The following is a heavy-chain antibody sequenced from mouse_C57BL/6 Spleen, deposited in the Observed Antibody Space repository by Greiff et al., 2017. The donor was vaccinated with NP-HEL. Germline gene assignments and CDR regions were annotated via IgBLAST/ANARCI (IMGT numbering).Heavy chain of an antibody. D-gene: IGHD1-1*01. CDR1: GYAFSSYW. Sequence: QVQLQQSGAELVKPGASVKISCKASGYAFSSYWMNWVKQRPGKGLEWIGQIYPGDGDTNYNGKFKGKATLTADKSSSTAYMQLSSLTSEDSAVYFCARRKLYYGSSGYAMDYWGQGTSVTVSS. J-gene: IGHJ4*01. V-gene: IGHV1-80*01. CDR2: IYPGDGDT. CDR3: ARRKLYYGSSGYAMDY.